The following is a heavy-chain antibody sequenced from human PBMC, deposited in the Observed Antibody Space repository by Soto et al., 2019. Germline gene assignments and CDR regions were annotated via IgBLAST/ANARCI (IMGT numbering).Heavy chain of an antibody. CDR2: IIPIFGTA. J-gene: IGHJ2*01. V-gene: IGHV1-69*12. D-gene: IGHD6-13*01. CDR1: GGTFSSYA. CDR3: ARSGIAAAGTVSWYFDL. Sequence: QVQLVQSGAEVKKPGSSVKVSCKASGGTFSSYAISWVRQAPGQGLEWMGGIIPIFGTANYAKKFQGRVTITADESTSTAYMELSSLRSEDTAVYYCARSGIAAAGTVSWYFDLWGRGTLVTVSS.